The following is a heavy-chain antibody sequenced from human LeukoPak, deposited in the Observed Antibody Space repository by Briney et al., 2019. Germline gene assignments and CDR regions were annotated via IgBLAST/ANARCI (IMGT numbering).Heavy chain of an antibody. CDR1: GFTFRNAW. D-gene: IGHD2-15*01. J-gene: IGHJ3*02. Sequence: GGSLRLSCAASGFTFRNAWMSWVRQAPGKGLEWVGLIKSKTDGGTTDYAAPVKGRFTISRDDSKNTLFLQVNGLKTEDTAVYYCTTGDRYCTGGSCYFYAFHIRGQGTRVTVSS. CDR3: TTGDRYCTGGSCYFYAFHI. CDR2: IKSKTDGGTT. V-gene: IGHV3-15*01.